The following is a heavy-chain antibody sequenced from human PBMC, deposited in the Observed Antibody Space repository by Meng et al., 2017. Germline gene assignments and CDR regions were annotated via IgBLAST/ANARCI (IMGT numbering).Heavy chain of an antibody. CDR1: GYTFTSYG. V-gene: IGHV1-18*01. Sequence: QVSAVHSGAGVKKPGGSGKVSCKASGYTFTSYGIGWVRQAPGQGLEWMGWISAYNGKTNYAQKLQGRVTMTTDTSTTTAYMELRSLRSDDTAVYYCARDPRITGTTLPDYWGQGTLVTVSS. D-gene: IGHD1-7*01. CDR3: ARDPRITGTTLPDY. J-gene: IGHJ4*02. CDR2: ISAYNGKT.